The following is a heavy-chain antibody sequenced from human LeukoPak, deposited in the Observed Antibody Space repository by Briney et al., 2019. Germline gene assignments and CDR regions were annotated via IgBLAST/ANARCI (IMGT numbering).Heavy chain of an antibody. V-gene: IGHV3-30*02. CDR2: IRYEGSNK. Sequence: PGGSLRLSCAASGFTFSSYGMHWVRQAPGKGLEWVAFIRYEGSNKYYADSVKGRFTISRDNSKNTLYLQMNSLRAEDTAVYYCAKRSLLGGNFDYWGQGTLVTVSS. CDR1: GFTFSSYG. D-gene: IGHD3-16*01. CDR3: AKRSLLGGNFDY. J-gene: IGHJ4*02.